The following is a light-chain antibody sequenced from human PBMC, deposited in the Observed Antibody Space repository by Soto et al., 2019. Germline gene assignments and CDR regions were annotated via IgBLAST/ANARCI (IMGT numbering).Light chain of an antibody. V-gene: IGKV3-20*01. Sequence: EIVVTQSPGTLSLSPGERATLSCRDSQYVTSFCLAWYQQKPGQAPRLLIYGASSRATGIPDRFSGSGSGTDFTLTISRLEPADLAVYYCQQYGNSPWTFGQGTKVEIK. CDR3: QQYGNSPWT. CDR2: GAS. CDR1: QYVTSFC. J-gene: IGKJ1*01.